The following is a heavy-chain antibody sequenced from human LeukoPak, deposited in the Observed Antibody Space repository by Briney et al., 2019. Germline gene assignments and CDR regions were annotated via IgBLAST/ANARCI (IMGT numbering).Heavy chain of an antibody. CDR1: GFTFDDYG. CDR2: IKSDRSRT. V-gene: IGHV3-74*01. Sequence: PGGSLRLSCAASGFTFDDYGMSWVRQAPGKGLVWVSRIKSDRSRTSYADSVKGRFTITRDNAKNTLYLQMNSLRAEDTAVYYCARDGAGSVEAATGWFDTWGQGTLVTVSS. D-gene: IGHD2-15*01. CDR3: ARDGAGSVEAATGWFDT. J-gene: IGHJ5*02.